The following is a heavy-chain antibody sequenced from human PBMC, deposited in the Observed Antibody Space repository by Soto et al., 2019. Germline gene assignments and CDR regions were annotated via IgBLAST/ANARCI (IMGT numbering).Heavy chain of an antibody. D-gene: IGHD3-16*01. J-gene: IGHJ4*02. Sequence: EVQLVESGGGLVQPGGSLRLSCAASGFTFSRYWMSWVRQAPGKGLEWVANIKQDGSEKYYVDSVKDRFTISRDNAKNTVTLQMNSLRAEDTAVYYCARDVYDYTGGSDDTGSGDSWGQGTLVTVS. CDR1: GFTFSRYW. V-gene: IGHV3-7*01. CDR2: IKQDGSEK. CDR3: ARDVYDYTGGSDDTGSGDS.